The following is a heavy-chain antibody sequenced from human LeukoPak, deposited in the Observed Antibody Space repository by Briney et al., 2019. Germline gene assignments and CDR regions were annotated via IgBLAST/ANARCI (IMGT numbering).Heavy chain of an antibody. V-gene: IGHV1-8*03. CDR2: VNPKSGNT. CDR1: GYSFTSYD. J-gene: IGHJ4*02. CDR3: VRGLPLGYCTYGVCYPPKHLDF. Sequence: ASVKVSCNTSGYSFTSYDINWVRQAPGQGLEWMGWVNPKSGNTGYKQKFQARVTITGDTSISAAYMELSSLTSDDTAVYFCVRGLPLGYCTYGVCYPPKHLDFWGQGTLVTVSS. D-gene: IGHD2-8*01.